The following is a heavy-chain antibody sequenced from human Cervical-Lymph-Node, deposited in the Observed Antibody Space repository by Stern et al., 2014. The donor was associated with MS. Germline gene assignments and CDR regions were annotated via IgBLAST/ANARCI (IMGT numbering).Heavy chain of an antibody. CDR1: GFTFTSSA. CDR3: AADSHDYGDPKGFDY. Sequence: QMQLVQSGPEVKKPGTSVKVSCKASGFTFTSSAMQWVRQARGKRLEWIGWIVVGSGNTNYAQKFQERVTITRDMSTSTAYMELSSLRSEDAAVYYCAADSHDYGDPKGFDYWGQGTLVTVSS. J-gene: IGHJ4*02. V-gene: IGHV1-58*02. D-gene: IGHD4-17*01. CDR2: IVVGSGNT.